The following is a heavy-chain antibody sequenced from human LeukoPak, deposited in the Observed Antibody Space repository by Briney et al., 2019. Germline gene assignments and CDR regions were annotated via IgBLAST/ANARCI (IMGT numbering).Heavy chain of an antibody. CDR3: AKDKSMVRELDY. V-gene: IGHV3-30*02. CDR1: GFTFSSYG. Sequence: GGSLRLSCAASGFTFSSYGKHWVRQAPGKGLQWLAFIQSDGNNKYYADSVKGRFTISRDNSKNTLFLQMNSLRAEDTAVYYCAKDKSMVRELDYWGQGNLVTVSS. D-gene: IGHD3-10*01. CDR2: IQSDGNNK. J-gene: IGHJ4*02.